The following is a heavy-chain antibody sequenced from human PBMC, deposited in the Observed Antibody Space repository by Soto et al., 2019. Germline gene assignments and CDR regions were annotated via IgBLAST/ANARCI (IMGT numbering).Heavy chain of an antibody. D-gene: IGHD5-18*01. CDR2: INHSGST. Sequence: SETLSLTCAVYGVSFSDYYWSWIRQPPGKGLEWIGEINHSGSTNYNPSLKSRVTILVDTSKNQSSLKLNSVTAADTAVYYCAGFFGYKYGRVDPWGQGTLVT. J-gene: IGHJ5*02. V-gene: IGHV4-34*01. CDR1: GVSFSDYY. CDR3: AGFFGYKYGRVDP.